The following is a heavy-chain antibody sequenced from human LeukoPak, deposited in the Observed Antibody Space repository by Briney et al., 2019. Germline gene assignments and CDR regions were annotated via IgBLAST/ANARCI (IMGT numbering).Heavy chain of an antibody. Sequence: GGTLRLSCAASGFTFSSYGMSWVRQAPGKGLEWVSAISGSGGSTNYADSVKGRFTISRDNSKNSLYLQMNRLRTEDTALYFCTKAHYYYGSGSQYYLDYWGQGTLVTVSS. CDR3: TKAHYYYGSGSQYYLDY. V-gene: IGHV3-23*01. D-gene: IGHD3-10*01. CDR2: ISGSGGST. CDR1: GFTFSSYG. J-gene: IGHJ4*02.